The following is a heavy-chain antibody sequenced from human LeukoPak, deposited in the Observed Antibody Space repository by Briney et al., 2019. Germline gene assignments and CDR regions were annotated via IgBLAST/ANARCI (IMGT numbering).Heavy chain of an antibody. CDR2: IYYSGST. V-gene: IGHV4-59*12. J-gene: IGHJ4*02. Sequence: SETLSLTCTVSGGSISSYYWSWIRQPPGKGLEWIRYIYYSGSTNYNPSLKSRVTISVDTSKNQFSLKLSSVTAADTAVYYCASAGYDILTGYTDYWGQGTLVTVSS. CDR1: GGSISSYY. CDR3: ASAGYDILTGYTDY. D-gene: IGHD3-9*01.